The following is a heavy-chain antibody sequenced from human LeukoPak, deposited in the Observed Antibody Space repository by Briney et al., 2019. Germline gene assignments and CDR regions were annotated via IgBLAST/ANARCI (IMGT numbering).Heavy chain of an antibody. CDR3: AKDHDKGVVAATMDY. J-gene: IGHJ4*02. D-gene: IGHD2-15*01. Sequence: PGGSLRLSCAASGFTFSSYAMSWVRQAPGKGLEWVSAISGSGGSTYYADSVKGRFTISRDNSKNTLYLQMNSLRAEDTAVYYCAKDHDKGVVAATMDYWGQGTLVTVSS. V-gene: IGHV3-23*01. CDR1: GFTFSSYA. CDR2: ISGSGGST.